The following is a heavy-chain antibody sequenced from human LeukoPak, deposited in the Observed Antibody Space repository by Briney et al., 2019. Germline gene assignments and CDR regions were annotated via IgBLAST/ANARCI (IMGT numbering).Heavy chain of an antibody. CDR2: IYYSGST. CDR3: ARGARATFGAFDI. V-gene: IGHV4-59*01. D-gene: IGHD5-18*01. J-gene: IGHJ3*02. CDR1: GGSISSYY. Sequence: SETLSLTCTVSGGSISSYYWSWIRQPPGKGLEWIGYIYYSGSTNYNPSLKSRVTISVDTYKNQFSLQLSSVTAADTAVYYCARGARATFGAFDIWGQGTMVTVSS.